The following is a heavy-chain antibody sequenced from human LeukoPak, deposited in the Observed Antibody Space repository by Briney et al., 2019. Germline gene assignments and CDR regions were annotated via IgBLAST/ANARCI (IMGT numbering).Heavy chain of an antibody. CDR2: IYPGDSDT. V-gene: IGHV5-51*01. D-gene: IGHD5-18*01. J-gene: IGHJ4*02. CDR3: ARCTAMVNPFFDY. Sequence: GESLKISCKGSGYSFTSYWIGWVRQMPGKGLEWMGIIYPGDSDTRYSPSFQGQFTISADKSISTAYLQWSSLKASDTAMYYCARCTAMVNPFFDYWGQGTLVTVSS. CDR1: GYSFTSYW.